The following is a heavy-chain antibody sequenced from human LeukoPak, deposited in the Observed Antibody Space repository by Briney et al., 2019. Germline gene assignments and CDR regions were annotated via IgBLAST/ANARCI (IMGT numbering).Heavy chain of an antibody. CDR2: VNPNSGGT. Sequence: ASVKVSCKASGYTFTGYYMHWVRQAPGQGLEWMGWVNPNSGGTNYAQKFQGRVTMTRDTSISTAYMELSRLRSDDTAVYYCARTAARYDYVWGSYAHFDYWGQGTLVTVSS. D-gene: IGHD3-16*01. CDR3: ARTAARYDYVWGSYAHFDY. V-gene: IGHV1-2*02. CDR1: GYTFTGYY. J-gene: IGHJ4*02.